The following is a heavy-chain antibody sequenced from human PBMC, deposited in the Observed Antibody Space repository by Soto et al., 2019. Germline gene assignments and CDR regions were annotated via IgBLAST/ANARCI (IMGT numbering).Heavy chain of an antibody. CDR1: GFTFSSYA. D-gene: IGHD4-17*01. J-gene: IGHJ6*03. V-gene: IGHV3-23*01. Sequence: GGSLRLSCAASGFTFSSYAMSWVRQAPGKGLEWVSAISGSGGSTYYADSVKGRFTISRDNSKNTLYLQMNSLRAEDTAVYYCAKDGNGAVTTYYYYYMDVWGKGTTVTVSS. CDR2: ISGSGGST. CDR3: AKDGNGAVTTYYYYYMDV.